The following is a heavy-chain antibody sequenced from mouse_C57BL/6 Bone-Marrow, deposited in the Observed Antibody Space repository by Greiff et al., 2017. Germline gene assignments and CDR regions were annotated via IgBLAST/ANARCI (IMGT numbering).Heavy chain of an antibody. CDR1: GFNIKDYY. Sequence: EVQLQQSGAELVRPGASVKLSCTASGFNIKDYYMHWVQQRPEQGLEWIGWIDPENGDTEYASKFQGQATITADTSSNTAYLQLSSLTSEDTAVYYCTVDGYPFYFDYWGQGTTLTVSS. CDR3: TVDGYPFYFDY. D-gene: IGHD2-3*01. J-gene: IGHJ2*01. V-gene: IGHV14-4*01. CDR2: IDPENGDT.